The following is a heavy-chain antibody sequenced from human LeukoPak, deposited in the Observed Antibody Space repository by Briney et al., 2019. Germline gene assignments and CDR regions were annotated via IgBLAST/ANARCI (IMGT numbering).Heavy chain of an antibody. D-gene: IGHD6-13*01. V-gene: IGHV4-59*02. J-gene: IGHJ6*03. CDR2: ISHRGNT. CDR1: GAFVSRES. Sequence: SETLSLTCTVSGAFVSRESWSWIRQPPGKGLEWIGYISHRGNTDYKPSLESRVTISLDTSKNQFSLKLSSVTAADTAVYYCARDRVAAAGTLNYMDVWGKGTTVTVSS. CDR3: ARDRVAAAGTLNYMDV.